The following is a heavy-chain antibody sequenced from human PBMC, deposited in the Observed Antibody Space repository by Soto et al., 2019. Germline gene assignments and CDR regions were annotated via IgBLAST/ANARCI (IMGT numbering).Heavy chain of an antibody. CDR1: GGSISSSSYY. J-gene: IGHJ6*02. Sequence: PSETLSLTCTVSGGSISSSSYYWGWIRQPPGKGLEWIGSIYYSGSTYYNPSLKSRVTISVDTSKNQFSLKVSSLTAADTAVYYCARLGGYCSTSCYGYYGMDVWGQGTTVTVSS. D-gene: IGHD2-2*01. V-gene: IGHV4-39*01. CDR3: ARLGGYCSTSCYGYYGMDV. CDR2: IYYSGST.